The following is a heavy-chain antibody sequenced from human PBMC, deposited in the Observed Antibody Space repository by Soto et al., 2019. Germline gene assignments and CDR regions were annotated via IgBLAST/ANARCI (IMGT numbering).Heavy chain of an antibody. V-gene: IGHV1-69*13. CDR2: IIPIFGTA. Sequence: SVKVYCKASGGTFSSYAISWVRQAPGQGLEWMGGIIPIFGTANYAQKFQGRVTITADESTSTAYMELSSLRSEDTAVYYCARELISGYSYGLSPGFDYWGQGTLVTVSS. J-gene: IGHJ4*02. CDR3: ARELISGYSYGLSPGFDY. CDR1: GGTFSSYA. D-gene: IGHD5-18*01.